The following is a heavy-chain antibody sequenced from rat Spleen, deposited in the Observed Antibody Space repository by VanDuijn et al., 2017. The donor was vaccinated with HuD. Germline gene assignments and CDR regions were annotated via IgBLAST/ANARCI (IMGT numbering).Heavy chain of an antibody. J-gene: IGHJ3*01. CDR2: ISTRGGST. CDR3: ARHRNYGGIPFDF. D-gene: IGHD1-11*01. CDR1: GFTFINYG. V-gene: IGHV5-25*01. Sequence: EVKLVESGGGLVQPGRSLKLSCAASGFTFINYGMAWVRQAPTRGLEWVAYISTRGGSTYYRDSVKGRFTISRDNAKSTLYLQMNDLRSEDTATYYCARHRNYGGIPFDFWGQGTLVTVSS.